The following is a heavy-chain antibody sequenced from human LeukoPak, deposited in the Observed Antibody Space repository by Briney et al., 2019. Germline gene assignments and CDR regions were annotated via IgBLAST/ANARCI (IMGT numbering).Heavy chain of an antibody. CDR1: GYTFTSYY. CDR2: INPSGGST. D-gene: IGHD4-17*01. Sequence: GASVKVSCKASGYTFTSYYMHWVRQAPGQGLEWMGIINPSGGSTSYAQKFQGRVTMTRDTSTSTVYMELSSLRSEDTAVYYCARAQAIATSTVTTDFDYWGQGTLVTVSS. CDR3: ARAQAIATSTVTTDFDY. V-gene: IGHV1-46*01. J-gene: IGHJ4*02.